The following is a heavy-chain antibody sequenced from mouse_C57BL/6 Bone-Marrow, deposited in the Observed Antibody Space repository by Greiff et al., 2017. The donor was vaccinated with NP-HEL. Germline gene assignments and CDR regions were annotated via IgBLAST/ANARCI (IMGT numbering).Heavy chain of an antibody. Sequence: QVQLQQSGAELVRPGASVTLSCKASGYTFTDYEMHWVKQTPVHGLEWIGALDPETGGNAYNQKFKGKAILTADKSSSTAYMELRSLTSEDSAVYYCTRSLGNWYFDVWGTGTTVTVSS. CDR3: TRSLGNWYFDV. J-gene: IGHJ1*03. V-gene: IGHV1-15*01. CDR2: LDPETGGN. CDR1: GYTFTDYE.